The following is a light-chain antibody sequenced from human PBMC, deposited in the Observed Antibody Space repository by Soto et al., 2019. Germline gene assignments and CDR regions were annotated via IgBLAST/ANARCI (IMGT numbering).Light chain of an antibody. V-gene: IGKV1-39*01. CDR1: QSISSY. CDR2: TTS. CDR3: QQSYTTPRT. J-gene: IGKJ1*01. Sequence: DIQMTQSPSSLSASVGDRVIITCQASQSISSYLNWYQQKPGKAPKLLIYTTSSLQSGVPLRFSGSGSGTDFTLTISSLQPEDFATYYCQQSYTTPRTFGQGTKVEIK.